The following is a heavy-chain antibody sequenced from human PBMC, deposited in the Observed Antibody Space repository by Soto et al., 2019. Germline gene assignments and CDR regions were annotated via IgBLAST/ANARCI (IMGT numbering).Heavy chain of an antibody. V-gene: IGHV3-23*01. D-gene: IGHD3-10*01. CDR3: ASDTYYYGSGSYVWFDP. CDR1: GFTFSSYA. CDR2: ISGSGGST. J-gene: IGHJ5*02. Sequence: GGSLRLSCAASGFTFSSYAMSWVRQAPGKGLEWVSAISGSGGSTYYADSLKGRFTISRDNSKNTLYLQMNSLRAEDTAVYYCASDTYYYGSGSYVWFDPWGQGTLVTVSS.